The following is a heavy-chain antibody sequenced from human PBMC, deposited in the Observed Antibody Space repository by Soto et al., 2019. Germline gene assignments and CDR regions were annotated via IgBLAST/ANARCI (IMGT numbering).Heavy chain of an antibody. Sequence: QVQLVESGGGVVQPGRSLRLSCAASGFTFSSYGMHWVRQAPGKGLEWVAVISYDGSNKYYADSVKGRFTISRDKSKDTLYLQMNSLRGEDTAVYFCAKDQQQLYYYYGMDVWGRGTPVTFSS. CDR2: ISYDGSNK. CDR1: GFTFSSYG. D-gene: IGHD6-13*01. V-gene: IGHV3-30*18. CDR3: AKDQQQLYYYYGMDV. J-gene: IGHJ6*02.